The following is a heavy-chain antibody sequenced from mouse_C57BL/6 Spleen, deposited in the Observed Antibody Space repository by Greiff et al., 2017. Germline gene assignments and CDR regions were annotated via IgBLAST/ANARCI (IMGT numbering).Heavy chain of an antibody. D-gene: IGHD1-1*01. CDR3: TTYYYGSSPYAMDY. CDR1: GFNIKDYY. Sequence: VHVKQSGAELVRPGASVKLSCTASGFNIKDYYMHWVKQRPEQGLEWIGRIDPEDGDTEYAPKFQGQATMTADTSSNTAYLQLSSLTSEDTAVYYCTTYYYGSSPYAMDYWGQGTSVTVSS. V-gene: IGHV14-1*01. CDR2: IDPEDGDT. J-gene: IGHJ4*01.